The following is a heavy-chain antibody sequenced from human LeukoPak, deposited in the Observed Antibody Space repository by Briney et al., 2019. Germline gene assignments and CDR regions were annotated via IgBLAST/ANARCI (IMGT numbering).Heavy chain of an antibody. CDR1: GGTFSSYA. CDR3: ASGDRGYSGHRDGRVVYYFDY. D-gene: IGHD5-12*01. J-gene: IGHJ4*02. CDR2: IIPIFGTA. V-gene: IGHV1-69*13. Sequence: ASVKVSCKAAGGTFSSYAISWVRQDPGQGLEWMGGIIPIFGTANYAQKFQGRVTITADESTSTAYMELSSLRSEDTAVYYCASGDRGYSGHRDGRVVYYFDYWGQGTLFTVSS.